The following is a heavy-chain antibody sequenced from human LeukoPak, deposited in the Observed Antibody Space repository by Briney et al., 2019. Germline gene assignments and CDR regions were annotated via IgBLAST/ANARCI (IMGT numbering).Heavy chain of an antibody. V-gene: IGHV4-39*01. Sequence: SETLSLTCTVSGGSISIYSYYWGWIRQPPGKGLEWIGSFYYSGSTYYNPSLKSRVTISVDTSKNQFSLKLSSVTAADTAVYYCARWRGLRPFDSWGQGILVTVSS. CDR2: FYYSGST. J-gene: IGHJ4*02. CDR3: ARWRGLRPFDS. CDR1: GGSISIYSYY. D-gene: IGHD5-12*01.